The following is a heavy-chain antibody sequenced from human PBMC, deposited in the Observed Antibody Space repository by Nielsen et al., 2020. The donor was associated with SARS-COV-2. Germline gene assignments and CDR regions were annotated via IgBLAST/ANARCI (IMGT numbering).Heavy chain of an antibody. CDR3: ARGRFGELLYKGLDH. D-gene: IGHD3-10*01. J-gene: IGHJ5*02. Sequence: GGSLRLSCAASGFTFSSYAMHWVRQAPGKGLEWVAVISYDGSNKYYADSVKGRFTISRDNSKNTLYLQMNSLRAEDTAVYYCARGRFGELLYKGLDHWGQGTLVTVSS. CDR2: ISYDGSNK. V-gene: IGHV3-30*04. CDR1: GFTFSSYA.